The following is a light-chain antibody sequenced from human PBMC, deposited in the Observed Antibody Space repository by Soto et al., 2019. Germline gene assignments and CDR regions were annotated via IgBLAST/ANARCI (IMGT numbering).Light chain of an antibody. CDR1: QSVSGNY. V-gene: IGKV3D-20*02. J-gene: IGKJ2*01. CDR2: GAS. CDR3: QQRASWPYT. Sequence: EGVLTQSPGTLSLSPGERATLSCGASQSVSGNYLAWYQQKPGQAPRLLIYGASRRATGISARFSGSGSGTDFTLTIGSLEPEESALYYCQQRASWPYTSGQGTKVDI.